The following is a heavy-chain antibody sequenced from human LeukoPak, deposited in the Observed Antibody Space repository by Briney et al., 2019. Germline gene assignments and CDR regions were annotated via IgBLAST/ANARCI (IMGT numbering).Heavy chain of an antibody. V-gene: IGHV3-74*01. D-gene: IGHD2-2*01. Sequence: VGSLRLSCAASGFTYSSDWMHWVRQAPGEGLVWVSRINSDGSSASYADSVKGRFTISRDNAKNTLYLQMNSLRAEDTAVYYCARDGCSSTSCYADWFDPWGQGTLVTVSS. CDR1: GFTYSSDW. CDR3: ARDGCSSTSCYADWFDP. CDR2: INSDGSSA. J-gene: IGHJ5*02.